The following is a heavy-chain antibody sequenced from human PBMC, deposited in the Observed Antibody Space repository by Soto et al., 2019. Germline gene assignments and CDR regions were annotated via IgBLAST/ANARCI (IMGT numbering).Heavy chain of an antibody. CDR3: ARALIQLWPHYYYGMDV. J-gene: IGHJ6*02. CDR1: GGSISSGDYY. CDR2: IYYSGTT. V-gene: IGHV4-30-4*01. D-gene: IGHD5-18*01. Sequence: SETLSLTCTVSGGSISSGDYYWSGIRQPPGKGLEWIGYIYYSGTTYYNPSLKSRVTISVDTSENQFSLKLSSVTAADTAVYFCARALIQLWPHYYYGMDVWGQGTTVTVSS.